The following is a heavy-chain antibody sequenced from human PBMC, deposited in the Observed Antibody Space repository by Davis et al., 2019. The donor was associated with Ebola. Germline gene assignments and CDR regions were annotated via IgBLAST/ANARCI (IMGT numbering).Heavy chain of an antibody. Sequence: GESLKISCAASGFTFRSYSMNWVRQAPGKGLEWVSYISSSSSTIYYADPVKGRFTIPRDNAKNSLYLQMNSLRDEDTAVSYCARVAGARRDGGFDYWGQGTLVTVSS. CDR3: ARVAGARRDGGFDY. V-gene: IGHV3-48*02. CDR1: GFTFRSYS. J-gene: IGHJ4*02. CDR2: ISSSSSTI. D-gene: IGHD2-15*01.